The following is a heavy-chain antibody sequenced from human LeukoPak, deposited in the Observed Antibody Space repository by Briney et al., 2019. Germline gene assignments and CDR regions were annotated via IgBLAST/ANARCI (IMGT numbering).Heavy chain of an antibody. CDR3: ARAFYGDYYFDY. CDR2: IYSGGNT. V-gene: IGHV3-66*01. CDR1: GGSISSSTYY. J-gene: IGHJ4*02. D-gene: IGHD4-17*01. Sequence: ETLSLTCTVSGGSISSSTYYWGWIRQAPGKGLEWVSVIYSGGNTYYADSVKGRFTISRDNSKNTLYLQMNSLRAEDTAVYYCARAFYGDYYFDYWGQGTLVTVSS.